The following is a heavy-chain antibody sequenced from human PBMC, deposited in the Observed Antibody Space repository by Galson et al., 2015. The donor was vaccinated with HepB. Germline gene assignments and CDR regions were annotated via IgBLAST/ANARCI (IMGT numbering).Heavy chain of an antibody. CDR2: INAGNGNT. D-gene: IGHD3-10*01. CDR3: ARDRGVYYYGSGGYPTFDY. V-gene: IGHV1-3*01. J-gene: IGHJ4*02. CDR1: GYTFTSYA. Sequence: SVKVSCKASGYTFTSYAMHWVRQAPGQRLEWMGWINAGNGNTKYSQKFQGRVTITRDTSASTAYMELSSLRSEDTAVYYCARDRGVYYYGSGGYPTFDYWGQGTLVTVSS.